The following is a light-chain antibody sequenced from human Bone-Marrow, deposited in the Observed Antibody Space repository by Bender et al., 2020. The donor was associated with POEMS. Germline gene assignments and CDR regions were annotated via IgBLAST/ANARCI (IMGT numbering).Light chain of an antibody. CDR3: EAWEDSLNGWV. Sequence: QSVLTQPPSASGTPGHRFTISCSGSSSNIGTNPVNWYQQLPVTDPKLLIYINNQRPSGVPDRFSGSKSGTSASLAMSGVQSEDEADYYCEAWEDSLNGWVFGGGTKLTVL. V-gene: IGLV1-44*01. CDR1: SSNIGTNP. J-gene: IGLJ3*02. CDR2: INN.